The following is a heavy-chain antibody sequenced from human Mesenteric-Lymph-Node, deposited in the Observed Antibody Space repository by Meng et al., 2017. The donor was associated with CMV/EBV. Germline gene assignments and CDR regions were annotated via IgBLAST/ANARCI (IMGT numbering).Heavy chain of an antibody. J-gene: IGHJ3*02. CDR1: GFTFSSYS. V-gene: IGHV3-21*01. CDR2: ISTSSSYM. CDR3: ASFAPSISGSYTSDDAFDI. Sequence: GESLKISCAASGFTFSSYSMHWVRQAPGKGLDWVSFISTSSSYMYYAHSVKGRFTISRDNAKNSRYLQMNSLRAEDTAVYYCASFAPSISGSYTSDDAFDIWGQGTMVTVSS. D-gene: IGHD1-26*01.